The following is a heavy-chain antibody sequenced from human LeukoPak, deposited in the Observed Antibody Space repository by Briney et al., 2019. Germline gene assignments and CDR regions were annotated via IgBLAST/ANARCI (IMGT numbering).Heavy chain of an antibody. CDR3: ARSSWYWFDP. V-gene: IGHV4-4*02. J-gene: IGHJ5*02. CDR2: IYHSGST. CDR1: GGSISSSNW. D-gene: IGHD6-13*01. Sequence: PSGTLSLTCAVSGGSISSSNWWSWVRQPPGKGLEWIGEIYHSGSTNYNPSLKSRVTMSVDTSKNQFSLKLSSVTAADTAVYYCARSSWYWFDPWGQGTLVTVSS.